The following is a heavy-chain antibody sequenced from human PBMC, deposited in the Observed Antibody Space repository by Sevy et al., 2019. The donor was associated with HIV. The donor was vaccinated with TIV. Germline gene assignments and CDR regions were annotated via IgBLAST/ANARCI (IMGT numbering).Heavy chain of an antibody. J-gene: IGHJ4*02. CDR2: IYYSGST. Sequence: SETLSLTCTVSGGSISSGDYYWSWIRQPPGKGLEWIGYIYYSGSTYYNPSLKSRFTISVDTSKNQFSLKLSSVTAADTAVYYCAGFDDGVTMVRGVTRDFDYWGQGTLVTVSS. D-gene: IGHD3-10*01. V-gene: IGHV4-30-4*01. CDR3: AGFDDGVTMVRGVTRDFDY. CDR1: GGSISSGDYY.